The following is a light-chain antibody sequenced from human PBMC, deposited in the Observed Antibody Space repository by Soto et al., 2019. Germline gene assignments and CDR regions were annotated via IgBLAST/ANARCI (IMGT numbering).Light chain of an antibody. Sequence: QSALTQPPSASGSPGQSVTISCTGTTSDVGTYNYVSWYQQHPGKAPKLMIYEGTKRPSGVPDRFSGSKSGNTASLTVSGLQAEDEAYYYCSSYAGTNNVLFGGGTKVTVL. J-gene: IGLJ2*01. V-gene: IGLV2-8*01. CDR3: SSYAGTNNVL. CDR2: EGT. CDR1: TSDVGTYNY.